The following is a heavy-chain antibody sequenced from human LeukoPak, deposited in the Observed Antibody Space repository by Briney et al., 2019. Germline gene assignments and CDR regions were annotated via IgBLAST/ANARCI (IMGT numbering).Heavy chain of an antibody. CDR1: GDSVSNGHYY. D-gene: IGHD5-12*01. V-gene: IGHV4-61*01. Sequence: SETLSLTCTVSGDSVSNGHYYWSWIRQPPGKGLEWIGYIYYSGSTNYNSSLKSRVTISVDRSKNQFKNQFSLRLSSVTAADTAVYYCARVARVVAPKAPPTWGQGILVTVSS. CDR3: ARVARVVAPKAPPT. J-gene: IGHJ5*02. CDR2: IYYSGST.